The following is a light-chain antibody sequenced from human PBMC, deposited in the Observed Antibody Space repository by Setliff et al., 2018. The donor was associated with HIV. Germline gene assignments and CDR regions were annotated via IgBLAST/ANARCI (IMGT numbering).Light chain of an antibody. CDR3: CSYAGSYTFDV. CDR1: NSDVGGYKY. Sequence: QSALTQPRSASGSPGQSVTISCTGTNSDVGGYKYVSWYQHHPGKAPKLMIYDVNKRPSGVPDRFSGSKSGSTASLTISGLQAEDEADYYCCSYAGSYTFDVFGTGTKVTVL. CDR2: DVN. J-gene: IGLJ1*01. V-gene: IGLV2-11*01.